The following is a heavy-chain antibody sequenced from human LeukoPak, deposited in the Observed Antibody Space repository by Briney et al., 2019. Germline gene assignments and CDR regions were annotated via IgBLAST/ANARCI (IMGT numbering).Heavy chain of an antibody. D-gene: IGHD3-22*01. V-gene: IGHV3-66*01. CDR3: ARVMALWHYDSSGGAFDI. J-gene: IGHJ3*02. Sequence: GGSLRLSCAASGFTVSSNYMSWVRQAPGKGLEWVSVIYSGGSTYYADSVKGRFTISRDNSKNTLYLQMNSLRAEDTAVYYCARVMALWHYDSSGGAFDIWGQGTTVTVSS. CDR2: IYSGGST. CDR1: GFTVSSNY.